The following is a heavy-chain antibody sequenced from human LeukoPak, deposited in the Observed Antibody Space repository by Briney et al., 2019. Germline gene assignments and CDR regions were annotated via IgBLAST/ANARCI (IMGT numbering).Heavy chain of an antibody. CDR2: VHYSGNT. CDR3: ARYPLVADNERDY. Sequence: SETLSLTCTVSGDSISGRRYYWGWIRQPPGKGLEWIGSVHYSGNTYYNPSLNSRVTMSVETSKNHFSLKLTSLTAADTAVYYCARYPLVADNERDYWGQGTQVTVSS. D-gene: IGHD5-12*01. V-gene: IGHV4-39*02. J-gene: IGHJ4*02. CDR1: GDSISGRRYY.